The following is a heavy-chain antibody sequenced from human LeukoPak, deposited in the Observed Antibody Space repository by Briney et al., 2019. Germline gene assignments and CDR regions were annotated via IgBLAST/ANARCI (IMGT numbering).Heavy chain of an antibody. J-gene: IGHJ6*02. CDR3: ATGDPGTYYYYYGMDV. V-gene: IGHV1-24*01. D-gene: IGHD1-1*01. CDR2: FDPEDGET. Sequence: ASVTVSFTVSGYTLTELSMHWVRQAPGKGLEWMGGFDPEDGETIYAQKFQGRVTMTEDTSTDTAYMELSSLRSEDTAVYYCATGDPGTYYYYYGMDVWGQGTTVTVSS. CDR1: GYTLTELS.